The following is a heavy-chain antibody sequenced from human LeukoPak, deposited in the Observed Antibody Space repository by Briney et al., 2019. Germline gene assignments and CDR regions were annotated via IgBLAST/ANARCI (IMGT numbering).Heavy chain of an antibody. CDR3: AKSPWNGKFRAYFDY. J-gene: IGHJ4*02. CDR1: GFTFSNYA. D-gene: IGHD1-1*01. CDR2: FGGSGSNT. V-gene: IGHV3-23*01. Sequence: GGSLRLSCAASGFTFSNYAMSWVRHAPEKGLEWGSGFGGSGSNTYYADSVRGRFTISRDNSKNTLFLQMNSLRAEDTAVYYCAKSPWNGKFRAYFDYWGQGTLVTVSS.